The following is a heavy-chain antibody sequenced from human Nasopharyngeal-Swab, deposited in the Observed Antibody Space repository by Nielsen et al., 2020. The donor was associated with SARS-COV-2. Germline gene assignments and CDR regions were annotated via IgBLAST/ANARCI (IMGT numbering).Heavy chain of an antibody. V-gene: IGHV1-2*02. Sequence: WVRQAPGQGLEWMGCINPNSGGATYAQKFEGRVTMTRATSRDTAYMELSVLRPVDTAVFYCAREMRDSSSGNDAFDVWGQGTRVTVSS. CDR3: AREMRDSSSGNDAFDV. J-gene: IGHJ3*01. D-gene: IGHD3-10*01. CDR2: INPNSGGA.